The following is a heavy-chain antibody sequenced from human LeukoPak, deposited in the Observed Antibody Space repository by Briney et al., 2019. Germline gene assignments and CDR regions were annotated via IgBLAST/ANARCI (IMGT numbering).Heavy chain of an antibody. J-gene: IGHJ6*02. V-gene: IGHV1-69*13. CDR1: GGTFSSYA. Sequence: SVKVSCKASGGTFSSYAISWVRQAPGQGLEWMGGIIPIFGTANYAQKFQGRVTITADESTSTAYMELSSLRSDDTAVYYCARVYHYDSSGYYTSIYYYYGMDVWGQGTTVTVSS. CDR3: ARVYHYDSSGYYTSIYYYYGMDV. CDR2: IIPIFGTA. D-gene: IGHD3-22*01.